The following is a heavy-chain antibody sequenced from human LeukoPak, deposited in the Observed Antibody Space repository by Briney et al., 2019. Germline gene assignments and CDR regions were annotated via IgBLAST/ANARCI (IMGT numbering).Heavy chain of an antibody. D-gene: IGHD3-22*01. CDR2: ISYNGNT. CDR3: ARASRDYYDSSGYHETFDY. Sequence: PSEALSLTCAVSGGSVSSDNYYWSWIRQPPGKGLEWIGYISYNGNTNYNPSLKSRVTISVDTSKNQFSLKLSSVTAADTAVYYCARASRDYYDSSGYHETFDYWGQGTLVTVSS. CDR1: GGSVSSDNYY. J-gene: IGHJ4*02. V-gene: IGHV4-61*01.